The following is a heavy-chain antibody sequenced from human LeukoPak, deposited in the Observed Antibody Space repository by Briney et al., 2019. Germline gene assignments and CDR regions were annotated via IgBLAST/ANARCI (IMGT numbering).Heavy chain of an antibody. CDR2: IYHSGST. V-gene: IGHV4-4*02. Sequence: SETLSLTCAVSGGSISSSNWWSWVRQPPGKGLEWIGEIYHSGSTNYNPSLKSRVTISVDKSKNQFSLKLSSVTAADTAVYYCARAPRLWFGELSLDYWGQGTLVTVSS. CDR1: GGSISSSNW. D-gene: IGHD3-10*01. J-gene: IGHJ4*02. CDR3: ARAPRLWFGELSLDY.